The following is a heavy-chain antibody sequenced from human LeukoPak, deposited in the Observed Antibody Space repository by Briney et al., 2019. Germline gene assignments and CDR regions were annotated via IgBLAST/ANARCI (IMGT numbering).Heavy chain of an antibody. CDR3: ARSLAQAAAGTTIDY. CDR1: GYSISSGYY. V-gene: IGHV4-38-2*02. CDR2: IYHSGST. J-gene: IGHJ4*02. Sequence: PSETLSLTCTVSGYSISSGYYWGWIRQPPGKGLEWIGSIYHSGSTYYNPSLKSRVTISVDTSKNQFSLKLSSVTAADTAVYYYARSLAQAAAGTTIDYWGQGTLVTVSS. D-gene: IGHD6-13*01.